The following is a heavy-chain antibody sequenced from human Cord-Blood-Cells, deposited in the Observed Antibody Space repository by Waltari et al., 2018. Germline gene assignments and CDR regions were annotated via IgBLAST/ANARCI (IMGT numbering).Heavy chain of an antibody. CDR2: IYYSGST. Sequence: QLQLQESGPGLVKSSETLSLTCTVSGGSIRSSSYYWGWIRQPPGKGLEWIGSIYYSGSTYYNPSLKSRVTISVDTSKNQFSLKLSSVTAADTAVYYCARTKGFGSDAFDIWGQGTMVTVSS. D-gene: IGHD3-10*01. CDR1: GGSIRSSSYY. J-gene: IGHJ3*02. CDR3: ARTKGFGSDAFDI. V-gene: IGHV4-39*07.